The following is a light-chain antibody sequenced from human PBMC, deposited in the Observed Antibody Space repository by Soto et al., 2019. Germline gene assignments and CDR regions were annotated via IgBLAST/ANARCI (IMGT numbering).Light chain of an antibody. V-gene: IGKV3-20*01. J-gene: IGKJ1*01. CDR2: GAS. Sequence: EIVLAQSPGTLSLSPGERATLSCKTSQSVSSSYLAWYQQKPGQAPRLLIYGASSRATGIPDRFSGSGSGTDFTLTISRLEPEDFVVYYCQQYGTWTFGQGTKVEIK. CDR3: QQYGTWT. CDR1: QSVSSSY.